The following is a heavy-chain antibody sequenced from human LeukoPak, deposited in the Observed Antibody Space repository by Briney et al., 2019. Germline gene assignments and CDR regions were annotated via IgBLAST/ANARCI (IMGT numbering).Heavy chain of an antibody. CDR1: GGSISSSSYY. D-gene: IGHD2-2*02. J-gene: IGHJ3*02. CDR3: ARYHSEIAVLLATIDRDAFDI. Sequence: PSETLSLTCTVSGGSISSSSYYWGWIRQPPGKGLEWIGSIFYSGSTYYNPSLKSRVTISVDTSKNQFSLKLSSVTAAETAVYYCARYHSEIAVLLATIDRDAFDIWGQGTMVTVSS. V-gene: IGHV4-39*01. CDR2: IFYSGST.